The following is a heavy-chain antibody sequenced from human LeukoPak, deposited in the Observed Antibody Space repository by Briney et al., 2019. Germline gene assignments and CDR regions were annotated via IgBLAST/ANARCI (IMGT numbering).Heavy chain of an antibody. J-gene: IGHJ6*03. CDR1: GYTFTSYG. D-gene: IGHD6-13*01. V-gene: IGHV1-18*01. CDR3: ARVPGQQLGIYYYYYMDV. Sequence: ASVKVSCKASGYTFTSYGISWVRQAPGQGLEWMGWISAYNGNTNYAQKLQGRVTMTTDTSTSTAYMELRSLRSDDTAVYYCARVPGQQLGIYYYYYMDVWGKGTTVTISS. CDR2: ISAYNGNT.